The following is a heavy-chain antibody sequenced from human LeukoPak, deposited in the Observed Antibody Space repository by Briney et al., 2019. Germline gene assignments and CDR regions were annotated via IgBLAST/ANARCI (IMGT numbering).Heavy chain of an antibody. CDR2: MTGSGVST. CDR3: ANGGWSTFFDV. D-gene: IGHD2-8*01. CDR1: GFNFSNYA. J-gene: IGHJ3*01. V-gene: IGHV3-23*01. Sequence: GGSLRLSCAASGFNFSNYAMSWVRQAPGTGLEWVSIMTGSGVSTYYADSVKGRFTISRDNSKNTLYLQMSSLRAEDTAVYYCANGGWSTFFDVWGQGTMVTVSS.